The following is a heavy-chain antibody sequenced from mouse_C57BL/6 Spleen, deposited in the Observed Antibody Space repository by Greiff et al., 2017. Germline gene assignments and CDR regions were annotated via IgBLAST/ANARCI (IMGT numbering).Heavy chain of an antibody. V-gene: IGHV14-3*01. D-gene: IGHD1-1*02. Sequence: VQLQQSVAELVRPGASVKLSCTASGFNIKNTYMHWVQQRPEQGLEWIGRIDPANGNTIYAPKFQGKATLTADTSSNTAYLQFSSLTSEDTAIYYCVRYMVYTGGFAYWGQGTLVTVSA. CDR3: VRYMVYTGGFAY. CDR1: GFNIKNTY. CDR2: IDPANGNT. J-gene: IGHJ3*01.